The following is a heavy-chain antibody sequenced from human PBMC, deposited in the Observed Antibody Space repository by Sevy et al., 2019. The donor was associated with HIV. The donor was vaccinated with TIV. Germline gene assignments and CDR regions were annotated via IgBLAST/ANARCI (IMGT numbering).Heavy chain of an antibody. CDR2: ISYDGSNK. J-gene: IGHJ4*02. CDR1: GFTFSSYG. D-gene: IGHD5-12*01. Sequence: GSLRLSCAASGFTFSSYGMHWVRQAPGKGLEWVAVISYDGSNKYYADSVKGRFTISRDNSKNTLYLQMNSLRAEDTAVYYCAKDLDSGYDFFDYWGQGTLVTVSS. V-gene: IGHV3-30*18. CDR3: AKDLDSGYDFFDY.